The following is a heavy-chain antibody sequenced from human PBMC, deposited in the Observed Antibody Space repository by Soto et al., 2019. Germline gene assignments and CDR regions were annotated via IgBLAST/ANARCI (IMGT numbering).Heavy chain of an antibody. Sequence: GGSPRLSCAASGFTFSSYAMSWFRQAPGKGLEWVSAISGSGGSTYYADSVKGRFTISRDNSKNTLYLQMNSLRAEDTAVYYCAKYDRPTPGRPTSMVRGVTPTTQHYYYYYYMDVWGKGTTVTVSS. J-gene: IGHJ6*03. CDR2: ISGSGGST. D-gene: IGHD3-10*01. CDR3: AKYDRPTPGRPTSMVRGVTPTTQHYYYYYYMDV. V-gene: IGHV3-23*01. CDR1: GFTFSSYA.